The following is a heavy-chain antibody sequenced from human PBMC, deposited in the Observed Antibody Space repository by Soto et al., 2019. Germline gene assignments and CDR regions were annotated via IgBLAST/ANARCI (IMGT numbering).Heavy chain of an antibody. Sequence: GGTLRLSCVASGFTFNDFAMHWVRQAPGKGLEWVSGIPWNSGTLDYADSVRGRFSISRDNAKNSLYLQMNSLRVEDTALYYCARHRGYHYYGMDVWGQGTTVTVSS. CDR1: GFTFNDFA. CDR3: ARHRGYHYYGMDV. CDR2: IPWNSGTL. J-gene: IGHJ6*02. V-gene: IGHV3-9*01.